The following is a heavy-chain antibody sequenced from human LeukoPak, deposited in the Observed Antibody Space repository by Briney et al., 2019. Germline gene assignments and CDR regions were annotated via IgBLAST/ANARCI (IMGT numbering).Heavy chain of an antibody. CDR1: GFTVSSNY. V-gene: IGHV3-53*04. Sequence: GGSLRLSCVATGFTVSSNYMSWVRQAPGKGLEWVSVIYSAGNTYYADSVKGRFTISRHNSENTLYLHMNSLRVEDTAVYFCARGGTPGYSSGRIDYWGQGTLVTVSS. D-gene: IGHD6-19*01. J-gene: IGHJ4*02. CDR2: IYSAGNT. CDR3: ARGGTPGYSSGRIDY.